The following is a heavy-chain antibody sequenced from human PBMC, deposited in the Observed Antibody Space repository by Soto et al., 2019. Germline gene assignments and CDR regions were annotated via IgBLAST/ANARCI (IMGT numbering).Heavy chain of an antibody. D-gene: IGHD4-17*01. J-gene: IGHJ5*02. V-gene: IGHV4-31*03. CDR1: GGSISSGGYY. CDR3: ARALTTVTLFDP. CDR2: IYYSGST. Sequence: QVQLQESGPGLVKPSQTLSLTCTVSGGSISSGGYYWSWIRPHPGKGLEGIGYIYYSGSTHYNPSLKSRVTISVDTSKNQFSLKLSSVTAADTAVYYCARALTTVTLFDPWGQGTLVTVSS.